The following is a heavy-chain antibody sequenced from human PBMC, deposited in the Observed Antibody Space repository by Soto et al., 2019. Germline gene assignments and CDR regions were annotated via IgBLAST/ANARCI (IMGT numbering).Heavy chain of an antibody. CDR1: GDSIGSGNKY. Sequence: SETLSLTCTVSGDSIGSGNKYWSWIRQAPGKGLEWIGYIFSSPTTYASPPLKRPLTMSPDTSQNQFSLKLNSVTAADTAVYFCARVPSPFDFYYAMDVWGQGTTVTVSS. CDR2: IFSSPTT. V-gene: IGHV4-30-4*02. D-gene: IGHD3-16*01. CDR3: ARVPSPFDFYYAMDV. J-gene: IGHJ6*02.